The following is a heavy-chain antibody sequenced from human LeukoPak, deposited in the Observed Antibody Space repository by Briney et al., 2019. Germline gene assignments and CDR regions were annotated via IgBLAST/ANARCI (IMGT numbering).Heavy chain of an antibody. CDR1: GFTFTNYW. CDR2: IKQDGSEK. D-gene: IGHD3-10*01. J-gene: IGHJ4*02. CDR3: ARIYSGSGSYYFDY. V-gene: IGHV3-7*01. Sequence: PGGSLRLSCAASGFTFTNYWMSWVRQAPGKGLEWVANIKQDGSEKFYVDSVKGRSTISRDNAKNSLSLQVHSLRADDTAVYYCARIYSGSGSYYFDYWGRGTLVTVSS.